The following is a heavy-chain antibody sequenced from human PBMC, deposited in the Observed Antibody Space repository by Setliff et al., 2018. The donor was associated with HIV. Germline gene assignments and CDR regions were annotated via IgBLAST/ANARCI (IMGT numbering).Heavy chain of an antibody. CDR2: IYYSGST. CDR3: ARHPFYCSGGSCYSYYYYYMDV. J-gene: IGHJ6*03. V-gene: IGHV4-39*01. D-gene: IGHD2-15*01. CDR1: GGSISSSSYY. Sequence: PSETLSLTCTVSGGSISSSSYYWGRIRQPPGKGLEWIGSIYYSGSTYYNPSLKSRVTISVDTSKNQFSLKLSSVTAADTAVYYCARHPFYCSGGSCYSYYYYYMDVWGKGTTVTVSS.